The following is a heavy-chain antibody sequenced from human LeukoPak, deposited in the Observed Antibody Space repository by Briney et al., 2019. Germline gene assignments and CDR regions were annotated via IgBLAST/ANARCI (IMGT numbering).Heavy chain of an antibody. CDR3: ARTRSRGDYGVDY. V-gene: IGHV4-61*08. J-gene: IGHJ4*02. CDR2: IYYSGST. Sequence: SETLSLTCTVSGGSISSGGYYWSWIRQPPGKGLEWIGYIYYSGSTNYNPSLKSRVTISVDTSKNQFSLKLSSVTAADTAVYYCARTRSRGDYGVDYWGQGTLVTVSS. CDR1: GGSISSGGYY. D-gene: IGHD4-17*01.